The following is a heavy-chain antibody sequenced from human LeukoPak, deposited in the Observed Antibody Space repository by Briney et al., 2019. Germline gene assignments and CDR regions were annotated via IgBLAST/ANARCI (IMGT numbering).Heavy chain of an antibody. CDR3: ARSAEDCNNGVCFTDYYMDV. Sequence: ASVKVSCKASGYTFSGSYIHWVRQAPGQGLKWMGRSNPNSGNTNYAKNFQRRVTMTRDTSITTTNMEFSSLTSADTAVYFCARSAEDCNNGVCFTDYYMDVWGKGTTVSVSS. CDR1: GYTFSGSY. V-gene: IGHV1-2*06. CDR2: SNPNSGNT. D-gene: IGHD2-8*01. J-gene: IGHJ6*03.